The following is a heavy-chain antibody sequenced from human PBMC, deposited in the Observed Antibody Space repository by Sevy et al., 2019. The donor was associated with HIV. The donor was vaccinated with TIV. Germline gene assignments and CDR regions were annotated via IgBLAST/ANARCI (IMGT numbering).Heavy chain of an antibody. V-gene: IGHV3-23*01. CDR3: AKDLEQQLAPDY. J-gene: IGHJ4*02. CDR1: GFTFSSYD. D-gene: IGHD6-13*01. Sequence: GGSLRLSCAASGFTFSSYDMSWVRQAPGKGLEWVSGISPTGGTTHYAESVKGRFIISRDNSKKTLFLQMNSLRAEDTAPYYCAKDLEQQLAPDYWGQGTQVTVSS. CDR2: ISPTGGTT.